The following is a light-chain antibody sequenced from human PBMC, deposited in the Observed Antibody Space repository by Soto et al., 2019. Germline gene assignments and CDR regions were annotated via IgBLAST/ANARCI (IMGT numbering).Light chain of an antibody. V-gene: IGKV1-39*01. J-gene: IGKJ2*01. CDR2: ATS. Sequence: DIQMTQSPSSLSASVGDRVTLTCRASQSISNYLNWYQQKPGQAPKLLIYATSNLQRGVPSRFSGSGSGTDFTLTISSLQPEDFATYYCQQSYSTPPYTFGQGTNLEIK. CDR3: QQSYSTPPYT. CDR1: QSISNY.